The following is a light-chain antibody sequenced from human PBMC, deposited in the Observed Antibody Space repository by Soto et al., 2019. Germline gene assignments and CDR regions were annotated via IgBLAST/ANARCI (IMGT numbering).Light chain of an antibody. CDR2: EVS. CDR3: QQYSNWPPIN. Sequence: EIVLTQSPGTLSLSPGERATLSCRASQTVRNNYLAWYQQKPGQAPRLLIYEVSTRATGVPARFSGSGSGTEFTLTISSLQSEDFAVYYCQQYSNWPPINFGQGTRLEIK. CDR1: QTVRNN. J-gene: IGKJ5*01. V-gene: IGKV3-15*01.